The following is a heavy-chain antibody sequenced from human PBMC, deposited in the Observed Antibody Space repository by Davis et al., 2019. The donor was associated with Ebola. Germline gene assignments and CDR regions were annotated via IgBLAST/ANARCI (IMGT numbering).Heavy chain of an antibody. J-gene: IGHJ6*03. CDR2: ISYDGSNK. Sequence: GESLKISCAASGFTFSSYAMHWVRQAPGKGLEWVAVISYDGSNKYYADSVKGRFTISRDNSKNTLYLQMNSLRAEDTAVYYCARDFYNWNVEDYYYYMDVWGKGTTVTVSS. CDR3: ARDFYNWNVEDYYYYMDV. V-gene: IGHV3-30-3*01. D-gene: IGHD1-20*01. CDR1: GFTFSSYA.